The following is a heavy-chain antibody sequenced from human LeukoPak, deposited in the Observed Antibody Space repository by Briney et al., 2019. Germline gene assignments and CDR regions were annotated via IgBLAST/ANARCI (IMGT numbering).Heavy chain of an antibody. CDR1: GYTFTSYD. V-gene: IGHV1-8*01. CDR3: ARGPDYYDSSGYPFRH. D-gene: IGHD3-22*01. J-gene: IGHJ1*01. Sequence: ASVKVSCKASGYTFTSYDINWVRQATGQGLGWMGWMNPNSGNTGYAQKFQGRVTMTRNTSISTAYMELSSLRSEDTAVYYCARGPDYYDSSGYPFRHWGQGTLVTVSS. CDR2: MNPNSGNT.